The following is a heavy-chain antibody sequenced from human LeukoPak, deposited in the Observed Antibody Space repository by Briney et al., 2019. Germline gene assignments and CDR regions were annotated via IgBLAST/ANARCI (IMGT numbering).Heavy chain of an antibody. CDR3: ARGRDYAFDI. D-gene: IGHD5-24*01. V-gene: IGHV3-33*01. Sequence: GGSLRLSCAASGFILNDYGMHWVRQAPGKGLEWVADIWFDKNQHFADSVKGRFTISRDNSKNTLYLQMNSLRAEDTAVYYCARGRDYAFDIWGQGTMVTVSS. CDR2: IWFDKNQ. J-gene: IGHJ3*02. CDR1: GFILNDYG.